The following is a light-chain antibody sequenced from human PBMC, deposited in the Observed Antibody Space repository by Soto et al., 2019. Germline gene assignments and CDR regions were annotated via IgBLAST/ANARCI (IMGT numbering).Light chain of an antibody. V-gene: IGKV3-15*01. Sequence: EIVMMQSPATLSVSPGERATLSCRASQSVSSNLAWYQQKPGQAPRLLIYGASTMPTGIPARFSGRGSGTEFTLTISSLQSADVAVYYCQHYNSWPYTFGQGTKLEI. CDR3: QHYNSWPYT. CDR1: QSVSSN. CDR2: GAS. J-gene: IGKJ2*01.